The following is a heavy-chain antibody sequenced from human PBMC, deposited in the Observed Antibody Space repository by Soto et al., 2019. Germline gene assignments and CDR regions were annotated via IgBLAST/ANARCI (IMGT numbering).Heavy chain of an antibody. D-gene: IGHD2-2*01. J-gene: IGHJ6*02. V-gene: IGHV4-34*01. Sequence: QVQLQQWGAGLLQPSETLSLTCGVFGGSITGYYWSWIRQPPGKGLEGIGEINHSGNTNYNPSLKSRVNISLDTSRDHFALKLRSVTAADTAVYYCARDIVGVPAAPLDGMDVWGQGTTVTVSS. CDR1: GGSITGYY. CDR3: ARDIVGVPAAPLDGMDV. CDR2: INHSGNT.